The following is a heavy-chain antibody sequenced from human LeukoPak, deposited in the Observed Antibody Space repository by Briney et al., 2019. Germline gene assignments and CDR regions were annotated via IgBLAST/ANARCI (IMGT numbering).Heavy chain of an antibody. CDR3: ARTGSFGQTNFDY. D-gene: IGHD1-14*01. V-gene: IGHV1-69*13. J-gene: IGHJ4*02. Sequence: SVKVSCKASGGTFSSYAISWVRQAPGQGLEWMGGIIPIFGTANYAQKFQGRVTITADESTSTAYMELSSLRSEDTAVYYCARTGSFGQTNFDYWGQGTLVTVSS. CDR2: IIPIFGTA. CDR1: GGTFSSYA.